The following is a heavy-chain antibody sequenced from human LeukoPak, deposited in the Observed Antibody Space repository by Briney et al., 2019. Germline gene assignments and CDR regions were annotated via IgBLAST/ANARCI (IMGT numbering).Heavy chain of an antibody. CDR1: GYSFTSHY. Sequence: ASVKVSCKASGYSFTSHYMHWVRQAPGQGLEWMGLINPSGSSTLYAQKFQGRVTMTRDMSTTTDYMELSSLRSEDTAVYYCARYNSVGDIAWWFDPWGQGTLVTVSS. V-gene: IGHV1-46*01. CDR3: ARYNSVGDIAWWFDP. D-gene: IGHD3-16*02. J-gene: IGHJ5*02. CDR2: INPSGSST.